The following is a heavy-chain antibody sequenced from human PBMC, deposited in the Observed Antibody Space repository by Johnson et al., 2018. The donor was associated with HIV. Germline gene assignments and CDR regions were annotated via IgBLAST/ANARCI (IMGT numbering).Heavy chain of an antibody. J-gene: IGHJ3*02. CDR2: ISYDGSNK. V-gene: IGHV3-30*04. CDR1: GFTFSTYA. Sequence: QVQLVESGGGVVQPGRSLRLSCAASGFTFSTYAMHWVRQAPGKGLEWVAVISYDGSNKYYADSVKGRFTLSRDNSKNTLYLQMNSLRPEDTAVYYCAKTPGKNWYYSEGTDAFDIWGQGTMVTVSS. D-gene: IGHD3-22*01. CDR3: AKTPGKNWYYSEGTDAFDI.